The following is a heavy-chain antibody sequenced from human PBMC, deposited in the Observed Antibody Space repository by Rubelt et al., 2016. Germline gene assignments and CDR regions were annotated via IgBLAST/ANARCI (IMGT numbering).Heavy chain of an antibody. CDR1: GGSISSYF. CDR3: AGYCSSTSCYKQFNWFDP. Sequence: QVQLQESGPGLVKPSETLSLTCTVSGGSISSYFWGWIRQPPGKGLEWIGSIYYSGSTYYNPSLKSLVTISVDSSKNQFSLKLSAVTAADTAVYYCAGYCSSTSCYKQFNWFDPWGQGTLVTVSS. V-gene: IGHV4-39*01. J-gene: IGHJ5*02. CDR2: IYYSGST. D-gene: IGHD2-2*02.